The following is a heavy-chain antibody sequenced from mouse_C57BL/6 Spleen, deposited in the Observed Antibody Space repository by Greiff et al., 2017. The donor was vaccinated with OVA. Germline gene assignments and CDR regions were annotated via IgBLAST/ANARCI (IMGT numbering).Heavy chain of an antibody. Sequence: VHVKQSGAELVKPGASVKLSCTASGFNIKDYYMHWVKQRTEQGLEWIGRIDPEDGETKYAPKFQGKATITADTSSNTAYLQLSSLTSEDTAVYYCARSTAQATGAMDYWGQGTSVTVSS. J-gene: IGHJ4*01. CDR3: ARSTAQATGAMDY. CDR2: IDPEDGET. D-gene: IGHD3-2*02. V-gene: IGHV14-2*01. CDR1: GFNIKDYY.